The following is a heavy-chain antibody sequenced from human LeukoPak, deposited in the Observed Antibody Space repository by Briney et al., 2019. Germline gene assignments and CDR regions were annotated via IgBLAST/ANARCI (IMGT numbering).Heavy chain of an antibody. J-gene: IGHJ4*02. CDR2: IYHSGST. Sequence: SETLSLTCAVSGGSISSSNWWSWVRQPPGKGLEWIGEIYHSGSTNYNPSLKSRVTISVDKSKNQFSLKLSSVTAADTAVYYCARAPFIVATKQFDYWGQGTLVTVSS. CDR3: ARAPFIVATKQFDY. CDR1: GGSISSSNW. V-gene: IGHV4-4*02. D-gene: IGHD5-12*01.